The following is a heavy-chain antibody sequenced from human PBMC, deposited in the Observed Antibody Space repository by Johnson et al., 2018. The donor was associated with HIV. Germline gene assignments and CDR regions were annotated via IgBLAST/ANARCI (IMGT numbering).Heavy chain of an antibody. D-gene: IGHD3-16*01. CDR2: INWNGGST. J-gene: IGHJ3*02. Sequence: VQLVESGGGLIQPGGSLRLSCAASGFTVSSNYMSWVRQAPGKGLEWVSGINWNGGSTYYADSVKGRFTISRDNSKNTLYLPMNSLRAEDTAVYYCARGGGFLDAFDIWGKGTMVTVSS. V-gene: IGHV3-53*01. CDR1: GFTVSSNY. CDR3: ARGGGFLDAFDI.